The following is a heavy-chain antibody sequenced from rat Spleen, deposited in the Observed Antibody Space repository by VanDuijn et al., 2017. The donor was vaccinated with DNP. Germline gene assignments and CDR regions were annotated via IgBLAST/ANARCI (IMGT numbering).Heavy chain of an antibody. CDR1: EITFSNYW. V-gene: IGHV5-31*01. CDR2: ITSSGGGT. CDR3: TTLGTHFDY. D-gene: IGHD1-4*01. J-gene: IGHJ2*01. Sequence: EVQLVESGGDLVQPGRSLKLSCVASEITFSNYWMTWIRQVPGKGLEWIASITSSGGGTFYSDSVKGRFTISRDNTKSSLYLQMDSLRSKDTATYFCTTLGTHFDYWGQGLMVTVSS.